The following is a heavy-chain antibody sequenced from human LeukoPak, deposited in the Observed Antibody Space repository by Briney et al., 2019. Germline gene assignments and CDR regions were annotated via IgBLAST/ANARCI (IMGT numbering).Heavy chain of an antibody. Sequence: SETLSLTCTVSGGSISSSSYYWGWIRQPPGKGLEWIGSIYYNGSTYYNPSLKSRVTISVDTSKNQFSLKLSSVTAADTAVYYCARVIAARNHWFDPWGQGTLVTVSS. CDR2: IYYNGST. D-gene: IGHD6-6*01. V-gene: IGHV4-39*01. CDR1: GGSISSSSYY. CDR3: ARVIAARNHWFDP. J-gene: IGHJ5*02.